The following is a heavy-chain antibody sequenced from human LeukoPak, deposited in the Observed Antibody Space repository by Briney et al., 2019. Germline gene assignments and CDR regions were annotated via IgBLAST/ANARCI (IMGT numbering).Heavy chain of an antibody. D-gene: IGHD3-3*01. J-gene: IGHJ6*02. V-gene: IGHV1-69*13. Sequence: SVKVSCKASGGTFSSYAISWVRQAPGQGLEWMGGIIPIFGTANYAQKFQGRVTITAHESTSTAYMELSSLRSEDTAVYYCARGRLGRFLEWLSPYYYYYGMDVWGQGTTVTVSS. CDR2: IIPIFGTA. CDR3: ARGRLGRFLEWLSPYYYYYGMDV. CDR1: GGTFSSYA.